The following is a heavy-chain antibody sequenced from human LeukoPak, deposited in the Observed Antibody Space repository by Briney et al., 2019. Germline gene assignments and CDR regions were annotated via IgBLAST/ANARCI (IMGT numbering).Heavy chain of an antibody. CDR3: ARSPAYCSGGTCYGHNWFDP. Sequence: ASVKVSCKASGDTFTNHYIHWVRQAPGQGLEWMGISNPRGGSTSHAQKFHGRVTMTTDTSTSTVYMEVSSLRSEDTAVYYCARSPAYCSGGTCYGHNWFDPRGQGTLVTVSS. D-gene: IGHD2-15*01. V-gene: IGHV1-46*01. CDR2: SNPRGGST. J-gene: IGHJ5*02. CDR1: GDTFTNHY.